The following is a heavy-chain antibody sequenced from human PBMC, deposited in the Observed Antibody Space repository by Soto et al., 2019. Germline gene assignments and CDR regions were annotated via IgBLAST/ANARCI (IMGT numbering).Heavy chain of an antibody. V-gene: IGHV4-59*08. Sequence: QVQLQESGPGLVKPSETLSLTCTVSGGSISSYYWSWIRQPPGKGLEWIGYIYYSGSTNYNPSLKRRGTIAVDTSKNQCSLMLSSVTAADTAVYYCAILWGSSADYWGQGTLVTVSS. CDR3: AILWGSSADY. CDR2: IYYSGST. CDR1: GGSISSYY. J-gene: IGHJ4*02. D-gene: IGHD3-16*01.